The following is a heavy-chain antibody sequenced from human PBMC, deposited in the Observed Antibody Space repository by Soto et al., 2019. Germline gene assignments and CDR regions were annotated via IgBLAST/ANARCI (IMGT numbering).Heavy chain of an antibody. CDR2: LLYTGTA. D-gene: IGHD5-18*01. Sequence: QVRLQESGPGLVKPSETLSLICSVSSDSINSYYWSWVRQPPGKGLEWLGCLLYTGTANYNPSLTGRISIPGDASKSQFSLTLTSVTAADTAVYSCARVRGFEYGYPLQFDSWGQVSLVTVSS. J-gene: IGHJ4*02. CDR3: ARVRGFEYGYPLQFDS. V-gene: IGHV4-59*01. CDR1: SDSINSYY.